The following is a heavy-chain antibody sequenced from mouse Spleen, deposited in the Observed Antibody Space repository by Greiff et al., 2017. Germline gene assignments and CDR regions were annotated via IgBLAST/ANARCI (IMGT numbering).Heavy chain of an antibody. CDR2: IWRGGST. Sequence: QVQLQQSGPGLVQPSQSLSITCTVSGFSLTSYGVHWVRQSPGKGLEWLGVIWRGGSTDYNAAFMSRLSITKDNSKSQVFFKMNSLQADDTAIYYCAKKGGNYGDYAMDYWGQGTSVTVSS. J-gene: IGHJ4*01. V-gene: IGHV2-5*01. D-gene: IGHD2-1*01. CDR3: AKKGGNYGDYAMDY. CDR1: GFSLTSYG.